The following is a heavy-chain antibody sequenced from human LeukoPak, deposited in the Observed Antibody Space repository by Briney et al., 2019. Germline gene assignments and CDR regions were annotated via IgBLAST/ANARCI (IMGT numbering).Heavy chain of an antibody. CDR3: ACPRQIYYYYGMDV. J-gene: IGHJ6*02. V-gene: IGHV1-69*13. CDR2: IIPIFGTA. Sequence: EASVKVSCKASGGTFSSYAISWVRQAPGQGLEWMGGIIPIFGTANYAQKFQGRVTITADESTSTAYMELSSLRSEDTAVYYCACPRQIYYYYGMDVWGQGTTVTVSS. CDR1: GGTFSSYA.